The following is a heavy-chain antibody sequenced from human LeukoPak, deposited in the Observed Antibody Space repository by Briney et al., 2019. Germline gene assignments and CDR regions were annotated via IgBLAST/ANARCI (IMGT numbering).Heavy chain of an antibody. CDR2: IYHSGTT. V-gene: IGHV4-4*02. Sequence: PSETLSLTCAVSGGSISSNNWWSWVRQPPGKGLEWIGEIYHSGTTNYNPSLKSRVTISVDKPKNQFSLKLSSVTAADTAVYYCARGRHNYYMDVWGKGTTVTVSS. CDR1: GGSISSNNW. J-gene: IGHJ6*03. CDR3: ARGRHNYYMDV.